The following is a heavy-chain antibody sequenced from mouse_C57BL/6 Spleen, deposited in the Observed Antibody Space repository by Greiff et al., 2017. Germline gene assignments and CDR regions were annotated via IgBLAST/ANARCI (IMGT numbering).Heavy chain of an antibody. V-gene: IGHV1-22*01. Sequence: EVKLQESGPELVKPGASVKMSCKASGYTFTDYNMHWVKQSHGKSLEWIGYINPNNGGTSYNQKFKGKATLTVNKSSSTAYMELRSLTSEDSAVYYCARGGQLRLQNWGQGTLVTVSA. J-gene: IGHJ3*01. CDR3: ARGGQLRLQN. CDR2: INPNNGGT. CDR1: GYTFTDYN. D-gene: IGHD3-2*02.